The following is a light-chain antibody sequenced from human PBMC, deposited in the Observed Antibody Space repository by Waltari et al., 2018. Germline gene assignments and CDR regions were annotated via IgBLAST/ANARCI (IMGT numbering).Light chain of an antibody. Sequence: QSVLTQPPSVSGAPGQRVTIPCTGSSSNIGARYDVHRYQQFPGTAPKLLLYANSNRPAGVPDRFSGSKSATSASLAITGLQDDDEADYYCQSYDSRLNAVVFGGGTKLTVL. J-gene: IGLJ2*01. CDR1: SSNIGARYD. CDR2: ANS. CDR3: QSYDSRLNAVV. V-gene: IGLV1-40*01.